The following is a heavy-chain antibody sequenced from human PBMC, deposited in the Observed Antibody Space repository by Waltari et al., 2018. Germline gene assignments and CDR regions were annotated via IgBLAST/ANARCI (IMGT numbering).Heavy chain of an antibody. CDR3: ARQVEYSSSDPYYFDY. J-gene: IGHJ4*02. D-gene: IGHD6-6*01. CDR1: GGSISSSNW. V-gene: IGHV4-4*02. CDR2: IYHSGST. Sequence: QVQLQESGPGLVKPSGTLSLTCAVSGGSISSSNWWSWVRLPPGKGLECIGEIYHSGSTNYNPSLKSRVTISVDKSKNQFSLKLSSVTAADTAVYYCARQVEYSSSDPYYFDYWGQGTLVTVSS.